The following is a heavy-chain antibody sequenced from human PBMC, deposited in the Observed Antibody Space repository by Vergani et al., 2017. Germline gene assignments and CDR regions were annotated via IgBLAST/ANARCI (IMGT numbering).Heavy chain of an antibody. Sequence: EVQLLESGGGLVQPGGSLRLSCADSGFTFSSYAMSWVRQAPGKGLEWVSAISGSGGSTYYADSVKGRFTISRDNSKNTLYLQMNSLRAEDTAVYYCARXSGYYYGSNSQDDYWGQGTLVTVSS. J-gene: IGHJ4*02. D-gene: IGHD3-22*01. CDR2: ISGSGGST. CDR3: ARXSGYYYGSNSQDDY. CDR1: GFTFSSYA. V-gene: IGHV3-23*01.